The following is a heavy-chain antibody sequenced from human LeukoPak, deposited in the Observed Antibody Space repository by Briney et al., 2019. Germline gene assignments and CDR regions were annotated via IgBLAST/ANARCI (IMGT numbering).Heavy chain of an antibody. Sequence: GGSLRLSCAASGFTFSSYAMSWVRQAPGKGLEWVSVISGSVTSTYYADSVKGRFTISRDNSKNTLNLQMNSLRAEDTAVYYCAKYDSSVYYYVQLDYWGQGTLVTVSS. CDR3: AKYDSSVYYYVQLDY. V-gene: IGHV3-23*01. CDR2: ISGSVTST. J-gene: IGHJ4*01. CDR1: GFTFSSYA. D-gene: IGHD3-22*01.